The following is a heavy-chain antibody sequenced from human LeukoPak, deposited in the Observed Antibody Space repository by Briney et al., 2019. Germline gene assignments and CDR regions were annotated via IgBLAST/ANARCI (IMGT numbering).Heavy chain of an antibody. V-gene: IGHV1-46*01. CDR3: ARVGCSGGSCYWAYYYYYGMDV. D-gene: IGHD2-15*01. CDR1: GYTFTSYY. Sequence: ASVKVSCKASGYTFTSYYMHWVRQAPGQGLEWMGIINPSGGSTSYAQKFQGRVTMTRNTSISTAYMELSSLRSEDTAVYYCARVGCSGGSCYWAYYYYYGMDVWGQGTTVTVSS. J-gene: IGHJ6*02. CDR2: INPSGGST.